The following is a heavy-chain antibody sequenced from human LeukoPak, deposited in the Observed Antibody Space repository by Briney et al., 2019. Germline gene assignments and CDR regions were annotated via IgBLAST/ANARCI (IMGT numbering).Heavy chain of an antibody. Sequence: PGGSLRLSCVAPGFPFSSHAMCWVRQAPGKGLEWVSSIDISGGATWYADSVRGRFTISRDNSKNTLYLQMTSLRVEDTALYYCANEIRPNDYWGQGTLVSVSS. CDR2: IDISGGAT. CDR3: ANEIRPNDY. V-gene: IGHV3-23*05. CDR1: GFPFSSHA. J-gene: IGHJ4*02. D-gene: IGHD3-16*01.